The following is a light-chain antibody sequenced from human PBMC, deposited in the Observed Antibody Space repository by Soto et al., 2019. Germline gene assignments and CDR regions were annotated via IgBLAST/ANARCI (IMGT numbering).Light chain of an antibody. Sequence: EIVLTQSPGTLSLSPGERATLSCRASQSVSSTYLAWYQQKPGQAPRLLIYGASSRASGIPDRFSGGGSGTDFTLTSSRLEPEDFAVYYCQQYVGSPPWTFGQGTKVEIK. J-gene: IGKJ1*01. CDR3: QQYVGSPPWT. V-gene: IGKV3-20*01. CDR2: GAS. CDR1: QSVSSTY.